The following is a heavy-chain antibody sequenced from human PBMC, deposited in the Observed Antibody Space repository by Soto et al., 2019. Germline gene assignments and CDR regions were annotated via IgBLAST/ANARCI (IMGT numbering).Heavy chain of an antibody. V-gene: IGHV3-30*18. J-gene: IGHJ5*02. D-gene: IGHD6-19*01. Sequence: QVQLVESGGGVVQPGRSLRLSCAASGFTFSSYGMHWVRQAPGKGLEWVAVISYDGSNKYYADSVKGRFTISRDNSKNTLYLQMNSLRAEDTAVYYCAKHPAVAGTVWFDPWGQGTLVTVSS. CDR2: ISYDGSNK. CDR3: AKHPAVAGTVWFDP. CDR1: GFTFSSYG.